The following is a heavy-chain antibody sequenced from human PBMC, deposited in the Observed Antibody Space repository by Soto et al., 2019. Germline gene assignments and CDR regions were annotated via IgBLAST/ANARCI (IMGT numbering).Heavy chain of an antibody. J-gene: IGHJ5*02. CDR2: ISSSSSTI. Sequence: EVQLVESGGGLVQPGGSLRLSCAASGFTFSSYSMNWVRQAPGKGLEWVSYISSSSSTIYYADSVKGRFTISRDNAKNSLYLQMNSLRAEDTAVYYCARDQRFLEWPVDWFDPWGQGTLVTVSS. V-gene: IGHV3-48*01. D-gene: IGHD3-3*01. CDR3: ARDQRFLEWPVDWFDP. CDR1: GFTFSSYS.